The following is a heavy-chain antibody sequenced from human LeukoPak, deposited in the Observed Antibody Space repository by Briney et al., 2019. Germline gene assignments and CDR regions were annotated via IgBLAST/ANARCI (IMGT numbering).Heavy chain of an antibody. Sequence: GGSLRLSCAASGFTFSSYGMHWVRQAPGKGLEWVAFIRYDGSNKYYADSVKGRFTISRDNSKNTLYLQMNSLRAEDTAVYYCARLSGGRDGYNFSFDYWGQGTLVTVSS. CDR2: IRYDGSNK. J-gene: IGHJ4*02. V-gene: IGHV3-30*02. CDR1: GFTFSSYG. CDR3: ARLSGGRDGYNFSFDY. D-gene: IGHD5-24*01.